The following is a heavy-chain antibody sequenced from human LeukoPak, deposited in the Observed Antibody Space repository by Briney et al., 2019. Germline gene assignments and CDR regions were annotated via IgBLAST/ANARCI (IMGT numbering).Heavy chain of an antibody. V-gene: IGHV4-39*07. J-gene: IGHJ4*02. CDR3: ARVSGWYYYFDY. CDR1: GGSISSSSYY. CDR2: IYHSGST. Sequence: PSETLSLTCTVSGGSISSSSYYWGWIRQPPGKGLEWIGSIYHSGSTYYNPSLKSRVTISVDTSKNQFSLKLSSVTAADTAVYYCARVSGWYYYFDYWGQGTLVTVSS. D-gene: IGHD6-19*01.